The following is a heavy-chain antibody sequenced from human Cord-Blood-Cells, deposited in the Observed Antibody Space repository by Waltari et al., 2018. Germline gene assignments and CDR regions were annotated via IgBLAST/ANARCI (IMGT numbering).Heavy chain of an antibody. J-gene: IGHJ5*02. CDR3: ARDPSTMVRGSYNWFDP. D-gene: IGHD3-10*01. V-gene: IGHV6-1*01. CDR2: TNYRSKWYN. CDR1: GASLPCNSAA. Sequence: QVQLQQSGPGLVKPSQTLSLTCAISGASLPCNSAAWHWVRQSPSRGLEWLGRTNYRSKWYNDDAVSMKSRKTISPDTSKNQFSLQLNSVTPEETAVYYCARDPSTMVRGSYNWFDPWGQGTLVTVSS.